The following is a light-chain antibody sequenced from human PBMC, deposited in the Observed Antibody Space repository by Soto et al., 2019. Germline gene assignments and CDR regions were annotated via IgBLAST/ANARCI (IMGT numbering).Light chain of an antibody. V-gene: IGKV4-1*01. CDR1: QTVLYSSNNKNY. CDR2: WAS. Sequence: DAVMTQSPDSLAASLGERATINCKSSQTVLYSSNNKNYLAWYQQKPGQPPKLLIYWASTRESGVPDRFSGSGYGTDFTLTISSLQAEDVAVYYCQQYLHTPRTFGQGTKVEIK. J-gene: IGKJ1*01. CDR3: QQYLHTPRT.